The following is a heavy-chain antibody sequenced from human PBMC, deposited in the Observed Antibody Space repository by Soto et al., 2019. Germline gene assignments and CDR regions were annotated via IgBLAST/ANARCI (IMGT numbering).Heavy chain of an antibody. D-gene: IGHD1-20*01. CDR3: ATVHNTSRSFDY. V-gene: IGHV3-23*01. J-gene: IGHJ4*02. CDR1: GFTFNIYA. Sequence: EVQLLESGGGLVQPGGSLRLSCAASGFTFNIYAMTWVRQAPGKGLEWVSTTGATGRTTYYSDSVKGRFTVSRDNSKNTLDLQMSNLRAEDTAVYYCATVHNTSRSFDYWGQGTLVTVSS. CDR2: TGATGRTT.